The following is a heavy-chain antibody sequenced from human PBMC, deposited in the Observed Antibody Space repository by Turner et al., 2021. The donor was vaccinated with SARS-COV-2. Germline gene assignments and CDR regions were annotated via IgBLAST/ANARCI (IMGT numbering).Heavy chain of an antibody. CDR2: ISWNSDSI. CDR3: ARGGHYYYGLDV. Sequence: EVQLVESGGGLVQPGRSLRLSCAASGFTFDDYAMHWVRQAPGKGLEWVSGISWNSDSIGYAGSVKGRFTISRDNAKNSLYLQMNSLRAEDTALYYCARGGHYYYGLDVWGQGTTVTVSS. D-gene: IGHD3-10*01. CDR1: GFTFDDYA. J-gene: IGHJ6*02. V-gene: IGHV3-9*01.